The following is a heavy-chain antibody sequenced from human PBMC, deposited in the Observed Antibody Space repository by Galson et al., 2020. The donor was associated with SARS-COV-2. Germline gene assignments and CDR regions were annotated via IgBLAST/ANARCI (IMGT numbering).Heavy chain of an antibody. J-gene: IGHJ5*02. V-gene: IGHV3-23*01. CDR2: ISNSGITA. Sequence: GGSLRLSCAASGFTFNIYAMSWIRQAPGKGLEWVSDISNSGITAYYADPVKGRFTISRDNSKNMLYLQMNSLKAEDTAVYYCARDVVPHSTWELTQPPTLDLWGQGTLVSVSS. CDR1: GFTFNIYA. D-gene: IGHD1-26*01. CDR3: ARDVVPHSTWELTQPPTLDL.